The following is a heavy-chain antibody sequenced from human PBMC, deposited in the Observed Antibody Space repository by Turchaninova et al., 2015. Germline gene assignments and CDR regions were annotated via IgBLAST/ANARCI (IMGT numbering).Heavy chain of an antibody. V-gene: IGHV4-4*07. Sequence: GELQESGPGLVKPSETLSLTCTVFGDSIINYYCSWIRQPAGKGLEYIGRIHSSGSTHYNPSLKSRVTISVDKSKNHFSLKLSSVTAADPAVYYCAGYHRRSSDPYNWFDPWGQGTLVTVSS. CDR3: AGYHRRSSDPYNWFDP. CDR2: IHSSGST. D-gene: IGHD6-6*01. CDR1: GDSIINYY. J-gene: IGHJ5*02.